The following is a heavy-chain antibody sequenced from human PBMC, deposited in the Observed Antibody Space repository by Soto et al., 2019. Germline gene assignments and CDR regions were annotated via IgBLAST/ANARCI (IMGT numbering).Heavy chain of an antibody. D-gene: IGHD2-2*01. V-gene: IGHV1-69*02. CDR2: IIPILGIA. Sequence: ASVKVSCKASGGTFSSYTISWVRQAPGQGLEWMGRIIPILGIANYAQKFQGRVTITADKSTSTAYMELSSLRSEDTAVYYCAITLGYCSSTSCPKRAYYYYYYMDVWGKGTTVTVSS. CDR1: GGTFSSYT. J-gene: IGHJ6*03. CDR3: AITLGYCSSTSCPKRAYYYYYYMDV.